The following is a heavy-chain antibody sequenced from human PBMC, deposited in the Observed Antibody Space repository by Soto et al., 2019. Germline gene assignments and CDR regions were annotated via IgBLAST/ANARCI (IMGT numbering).Heavy chain of an antibody. CDR1: GYTFTGYY. D-gene: IGHD3-3*01. V-gene: IGHV1-2*04. J-gene: IGHJ6*02. Sequence: ASVKVSCKASGYTFTGYYMHWVRQAPGQGLEWMGWINPNSGGTNYAQKFQGWVTMTRDTSISTAYMELSRLRSDDTAVYYCARDRALLRFLEWLPDYYYYGMDVWGQGTTVTVS. CDR3: ARDRALLRFLEWLPDYYYYGMDV. CDR2: INPNSGGT.